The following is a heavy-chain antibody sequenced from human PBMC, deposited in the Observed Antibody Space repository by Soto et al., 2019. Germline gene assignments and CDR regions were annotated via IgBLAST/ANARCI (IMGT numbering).Heavy chain of an antibody. J-gene: IGHJ2*01. V-gene: IGHV3-23*01. CDR1: GLTFSSYA. D-gene: IGHD6-6*01. CDR3: AKRWGSSVYWYFDL. Sequence: PGGSLRLSCAASGLTFSSYAMSWVRQAPGKGLEWVSAISGSGGSTYYADSVKGRITISRDNSKNTLYLQMNSLGAEDTAVYYCAKRWGSSVYWYFDLWGRGTLVTVSS. CDR2: ISGSGGST.